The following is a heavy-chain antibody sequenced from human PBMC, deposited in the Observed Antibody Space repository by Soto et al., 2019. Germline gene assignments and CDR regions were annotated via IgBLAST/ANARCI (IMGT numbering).Heavy chain of an antibody. Sequence: GGSLRLSCAASGFTVSSNYMSWVRQAPGKGLEWVSVIYSGGSTYYADSVKGRFTISRDNSKNTLYLQMNGLRAEDTAVYYCARETTVTARGGVSSFDYWGQGTLVTVSS. J-gene: IGHJ4*02. CDR2: IYSGGST. V-gene: IGHV3-53*01. CDR1: GFTVSSNY. CDR3: ARETTVTARGGVSSFDY. D-gene: IGHD4-17*01.